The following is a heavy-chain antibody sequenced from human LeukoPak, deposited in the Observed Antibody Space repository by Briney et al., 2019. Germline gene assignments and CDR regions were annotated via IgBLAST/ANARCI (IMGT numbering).Heavy chain of an antibody. CDR1: GFTFSSYA. Sequence: GGSLRLSCAASGFTFSSYAMSWVRQAPGKGLEWVSAISGSGGSTYYADSVKGRFTISRDNSKNALYLQMNSLRAEDTAVYYCAKALVAARPRYYYYYGMDVWGQGTTGTVSS. V-gene: IGHV3-23*01. D-gene: IGHD6-6*01. J-gene: IGHJ6*02. CDR2: ISGSGGST. CDR3: AKALVAARPRYYYYYGMDV.